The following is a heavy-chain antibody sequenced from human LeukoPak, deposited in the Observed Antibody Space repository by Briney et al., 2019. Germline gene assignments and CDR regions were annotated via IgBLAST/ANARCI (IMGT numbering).Heavy chain of an antibody. CDR2: VNNAGRET. Sequence: GGSLRLSCAASGFTFSSYSMNWVRQAPGKGLEWVSHVNNAGRETTYADSVKGRFTISRDNAKNTVYLQMNSLRAEDTAVYYCARSSGGFDHWGQGTQVTVSS. CDR3: ARSSGGFDH. D-gene: IGHD3-16*01. J-gene: IGHJ4*02. CDR1: GFTFSSYS. V-gene: IGHV3-74*01.